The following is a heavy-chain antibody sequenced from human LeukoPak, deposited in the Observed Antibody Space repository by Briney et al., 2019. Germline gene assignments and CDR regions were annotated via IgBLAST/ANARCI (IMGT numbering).Heavy chain of an antibody. J-gene: IGHJ4*02. Sequence: SETLTLTCTVSGDTISSYYLNWIRQPPGKGLEWIGYIYYSGSTNYNPYLQSRVTISVDTSKNQFSLKLSSVTAADTAVYYCARDSDSVHSPFNYWGQGTLVTVSS. CDR3: ARDSDSVHSPFNY. CDR2: IYYSGST. D-gene: IGHD5/OR15-5a*01. CDR1: GDTISSYY. V-gene: IGHV4-59*01.